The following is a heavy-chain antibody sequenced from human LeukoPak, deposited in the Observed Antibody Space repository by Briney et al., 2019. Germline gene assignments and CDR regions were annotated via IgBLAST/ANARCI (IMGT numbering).Heavy chain of an antibody. Sequence: PGTLSLTCAVSGGSISSSNWWSWVRQPPGKGLEWIGEIYHSGSTNYNPSLKSRVTISVDKSKNQFSLKLSSVTAADTAVYYCARGNQDYVWGSYRLVAFDIWGQGTMVTVSS. V-gene: IGHV4-4*03. CDR2: IYHSGST. J-gene: IGHJ3*02. CDR1: GGSISSSNW. CDR3: ARGNQDYVWGSYRLVAFDI. D-gene: IGHD3-16*02.